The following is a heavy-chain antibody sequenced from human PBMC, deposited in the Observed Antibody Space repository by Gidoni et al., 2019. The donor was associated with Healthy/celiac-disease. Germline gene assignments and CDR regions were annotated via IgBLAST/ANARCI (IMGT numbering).Heavy chain of an antibody. D-gene: IGHD3-16*01. CDR2: ISWNSGSI. CDR3: AKEGEDASFDY. J-gene: IGHJ4*02. CDR1: GFTFDDYA. V-gene: IGHV3-9*01. Sequence: EVQLVESGGGLVQPGRSLRLSCAASGFTFDDYAMHWVRQAPGKGLEWVSGISWNSGSIGYADSVKGRFTISRDNAKNSLYLQMNSLRAEDTALYYCAKEGEDASFDYWGQGTLVTVSS.